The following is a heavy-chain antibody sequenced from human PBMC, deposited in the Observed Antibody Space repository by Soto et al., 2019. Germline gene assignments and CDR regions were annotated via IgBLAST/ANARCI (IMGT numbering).Heavy chain of an antibody. J-gene: IGHJ4*02. CDR3: ARFPGGGSSWYLSDY. D-gene: IGHD6-13*01. V-gene: IGHV4-31*03. CDR2: IYYSGST. CDR1: GGSISSGGYY. Sequence: KPSETLSLTCTVSGGSISSGGYYWSWIRQHPGKGLEWIGYIYYSGSTYYNPSLKSRVTISVDTSKNQFSLKLSSVTAADTAVYYCARFPGGGSSWYLSDYWGQGTLVTVSS.